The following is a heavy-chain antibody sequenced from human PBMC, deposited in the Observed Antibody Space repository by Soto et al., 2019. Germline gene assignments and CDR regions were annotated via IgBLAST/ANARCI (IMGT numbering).Heavy chain of an antibody. CDR2: IYYSGST. J-gene: IGHJ4*02. V-gene: IGHV4-61*08. CDR3: ARRWGRTFDY. D-gene: IGHD7-27*01. CDR1: GGSISSGDYY. Sequence: SETLSPTCTVSGGSISSGDYYWSWIRQPPGKGLEWIGYIYYSGSTNYNPSLKSRVTISVDTSKNQFSLKLSSVTAADTAVYYCARRWGRTFDYWGQGTLVTVSS.